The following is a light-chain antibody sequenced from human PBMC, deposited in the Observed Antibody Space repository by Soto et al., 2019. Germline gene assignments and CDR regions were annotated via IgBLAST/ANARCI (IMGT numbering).Light chain of an antibody. V-gene: IGKV1-12*02. J-gene: IGKJ3*01. CDR1: QIINKW. CDR3: QQANSFPFT. Sequence: DIQMTQSPSSVSASVGDRVTITCRASQIINKWLAWYQQKPGKAPTLLIYGASTLQSGVPSRFSGSGSGTDFTLTISRLHPEDVASYYCQQANSFPFTFGPGTKVDI. CDR2: GAS.